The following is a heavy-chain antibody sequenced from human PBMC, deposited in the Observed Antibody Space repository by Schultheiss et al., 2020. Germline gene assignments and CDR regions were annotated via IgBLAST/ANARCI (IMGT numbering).Heavy chain of an antibody. CDR2: INSDGSST. D-gene: IGHD2-2*01. V-gene: IGHV3-74*01. CDR1: GFTFSSYW. J-gene: IGHJ4*02. Sequence: GGSLRLSCAASGFTFSSYWMHWVRQAPGKGLVWVSRINSDGSSTSYADSVKGRFTISRDNAKNTLYLQMNSLRAEDTAVYYCARSHLGYCSSTSCYHFDYWGQGILVTVSS. CDR3: ARSHLGYCSSTSCYHFDY.